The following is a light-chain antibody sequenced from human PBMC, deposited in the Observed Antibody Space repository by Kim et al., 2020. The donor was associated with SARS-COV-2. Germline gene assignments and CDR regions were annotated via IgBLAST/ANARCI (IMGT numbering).Light chain of an antibody. CDR3: QTWGRGV. CDR1: SGNSSYA. J-gene: IGLJ3*02. V-gene: IGLV4-69*01. CDR2: LNSDGSH. Sequence: GASVKLTCTLSSGNSSYAIAWHQQQPEKGPRYLMKLNSDGSHSKGDGIPDRFSGASSGAERYLTISSLQSEDEADYYCQTWGRGVFGGGTKLTVL.